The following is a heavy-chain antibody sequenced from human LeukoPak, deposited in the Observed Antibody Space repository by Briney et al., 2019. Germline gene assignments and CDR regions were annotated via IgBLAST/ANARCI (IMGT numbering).Heavy chain of an antibody. J-gene: IGHJ3*02. V-gene: IGHV3-21*01. CDR3: ARIMWRLDAFDI. CDR2: ISSSSSYI. Sequence: GGSLRLSCAASGFTFSSYEMNWVCQAPGKGLEWVSSISSSSSYIYYADSVKGRFTISRDNAKNSLYLQMNSLRAEDTAVYYCARIMWRLDAFDIWGQGTMVTVSS. CDR1: GFTFSSYE. D-gene: IGHD2-21*01.